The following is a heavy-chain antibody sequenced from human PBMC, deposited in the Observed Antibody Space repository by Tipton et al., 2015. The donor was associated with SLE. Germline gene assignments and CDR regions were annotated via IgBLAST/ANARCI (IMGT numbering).Heavy chain of an antibody. CDR2: IYTTGST. J-gene: IGHJ2*01. CDR3: ATFMPVRGYWYFDL. Sequence: TLSLTCTVSGGSIKSYYWSWIRQPPGKGLECIGYIYTTGSTNYNPSLRGRVTMSVDTSKNQFSLKLNSVTAADTAVYYCATFMPVRGYWYFDLWGRGTLVTVSS. CDR1: GGSIKSYY. V-gene: IGHV4-4*09. D-gene: IGHD2-2*01.